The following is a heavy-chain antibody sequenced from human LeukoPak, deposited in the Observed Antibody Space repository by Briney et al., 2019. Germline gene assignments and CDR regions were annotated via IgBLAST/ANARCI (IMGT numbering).Heavy chain of an antibody. CDR1: GFTFSNYS. V-gene: IGHV3-48*04. J-gene: IGHJ6*03. D-gene: IGHD3-10*01. Sequence: GGSLRLSCAASGFTFSNYSMNWGRQAPGKGLEWVAYIISTTRTIHYADSVEGRFAISRDNAKNSLYLQMNSLRAEDTALYYCTRDGGGHLGEWNYYYYMDVWGKGTTVTVSS. CDR3: TRDGGGHLGEWNYYYYMDV. CDR2: IISTTRTI.